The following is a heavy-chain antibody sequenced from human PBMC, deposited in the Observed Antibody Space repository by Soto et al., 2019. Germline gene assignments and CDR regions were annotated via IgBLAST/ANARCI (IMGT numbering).Heavy chain of an antibody. CDR3: ARGVANIVAGTLKVFFDY. J-gene: IGHJ4*02. CDR1: GFTVSRYW. V-gene: IGHV3-7*05. CDR2: INQDGSEK. Sequence: PGGSLRLSCAASGFTVSRYWMNWVRQAPGKGLEWVANINQDGSEKYFVDSVKGRFTISRDNANNSLYLEMDSLRVEDTAVYYCARGVANIVAGTLKVFFDYWGKGNLVTVSS. D-gene: IGHD2-21*01.